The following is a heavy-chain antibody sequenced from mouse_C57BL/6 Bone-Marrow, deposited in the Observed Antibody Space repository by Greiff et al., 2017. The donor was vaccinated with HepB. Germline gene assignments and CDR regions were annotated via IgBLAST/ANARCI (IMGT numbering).Heavy chain of an antibody. CDR1: GYTFTSYW. Sequence: VQLQQSGAELVRPGTSVKLSCKASGYTFTSYWMHWVKQRPGQGLEWIGVIDPSDSYTNYNQKFKGKATLTVDTSSSTAYMQLSSLTSEDSAVYYCARRGDYYYGSYYFDYWGQGTPLTVSS. CDR2: IDPSDSYT. D-gene: IGHD1-1*01. V-gene: IGHV1-59*01. CDR3: ARRGDYYYGSYYFDY. J-gene: IGHJ2*01.